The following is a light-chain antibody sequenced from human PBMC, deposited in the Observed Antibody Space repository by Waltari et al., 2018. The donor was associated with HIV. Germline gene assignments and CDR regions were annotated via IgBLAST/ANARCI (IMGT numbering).Light chain of an antibody. CDR3: AAWDDILSGGV. V-gene: IGLV1-47*01. CDR1: SANIGNT. CDR2: RDN. J-gene: IGLJ3*02. Sequence: QSVLTQPPSASGAPGQRVTISCSGSSANIGNTVYWYQQLPGTAPKVLIYRDNQGPSGVPDRFFGSRSGTSASLDVSGLRSEDEANYICAAWDDILSGGVFGGGTKLTVL.